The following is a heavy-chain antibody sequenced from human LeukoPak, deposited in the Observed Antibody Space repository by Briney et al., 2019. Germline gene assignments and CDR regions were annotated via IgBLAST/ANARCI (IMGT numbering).Heavy chain of an antibody. CDR3: ASGYCSSTSCYSFGY. V-gene: IGHV3-9*01. Sequence: GRSLRLSCAASGFTFDDYAMHWVRQAPGKGLEWVSGISWNSGSIGYADSVKGRFTISRDNAKNSLYLQMNSLRAEDTALYYCASGYCSSTSCYSFGYWGQGTLVTVSS. D-gene: IGHD2-2*01. J-gene: IGHJ4*02. CDR1: GFTFDDYA. CDR2: ISWNSGSI.